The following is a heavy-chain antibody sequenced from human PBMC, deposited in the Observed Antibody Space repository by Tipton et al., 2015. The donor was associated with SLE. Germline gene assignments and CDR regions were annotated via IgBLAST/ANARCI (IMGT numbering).Heavy chain of an antibody. CDR3: AKRPVGTVYHFDS. D-gene: IGHD5/OR15-5a*01. V-gene: IGHV3-23*01. CDR2: ITASGRDT. Sequence: SLRLSCAASGFTFSNYAMSWVRQAPGKGLEWVSTITASGRDTFYADSLKGRFTISRDNSRDSLYLQISSLRADDTAVYYCAKRPVGTVYHFDSWGQGRLVTVSS. J-gene: IGHJ4*02. CDR1: GFTFSNYA.